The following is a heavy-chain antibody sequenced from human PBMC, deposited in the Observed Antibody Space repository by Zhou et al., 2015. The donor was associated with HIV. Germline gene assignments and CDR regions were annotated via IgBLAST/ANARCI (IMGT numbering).Heavy chain of an antibody. J-gene: IGHJ6*02. Sequence: LMQSGTEVTKPGSSVKVSCKASGGTFSGSDISWVRQAPGQGLEWMGGITPTFGGADYAQKLHGRVTITADESTRTAYMELSSLRSEDTAVYYCAREARLLLVVPAAIPGMDVWGQGP. CDR2: ITPTFGGA. CDR1: GGTFSGSD. D-gene: IGHD2-2*02. V-gene: IGHV1-69*01. CDR3: AREARLLLVVPAAIPGMDV.